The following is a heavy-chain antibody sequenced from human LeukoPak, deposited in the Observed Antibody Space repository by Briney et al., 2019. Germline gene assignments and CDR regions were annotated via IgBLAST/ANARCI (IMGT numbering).Heavy chain of an antibody. CDR3: AKLPSYYDILTGSFDY. CDR2: ISGSGGST. J-gene: IGHJ4*02. CDR1: GCTFSSYA. V-gene: IGHV3-23*01. D-gene: IGHD3-9*01. Sequence: SGGPLRVSCAASGCTFSSYAMSWVRQAPGQGLHWFSAISGSGGSTYYADSVKGRFTISRDNSKNTLYLQMNSLRAEDTAVYYCAKLPSYYDILTGSFDYWGQGTLVTVSS.